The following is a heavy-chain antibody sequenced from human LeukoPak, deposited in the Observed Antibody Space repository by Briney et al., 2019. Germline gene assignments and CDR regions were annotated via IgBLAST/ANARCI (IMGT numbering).Heavy chain of an antibody. Sequence: GSLRLSCAASGFTFSSYAMHWVRQAPGKGLEYVSVISSNGGSTYYANSVKGGFTISRDNSKNTLYLQMGSLRAEDMAVYYCARGGSPIYYDSSGYLSWGQGTMVTVSS. CDR2: ISSNGGST. V-gene: IGHV3-64*01. J-gene: IGHJ3*01. CDR1: GFTFSSYA. CDR3: ARGGSPIYYDSSGYLS. D-gene: IGHD3-22*01.